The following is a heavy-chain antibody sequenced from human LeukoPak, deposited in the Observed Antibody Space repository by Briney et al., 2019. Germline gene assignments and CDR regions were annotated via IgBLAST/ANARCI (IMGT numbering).Heavy chain of an antibody. CDR2: ISSSSSTI. J-gene: IGHJ4*02. CDR3: ARVAAAGTGYFDY. CDR1: GFTFSSYS. V-gene: IGHV3-48*04. D-gene: IGHD6-13*01. Sequence: GRSLRLSCAASGFTFSSYSMNWVRQAPGKGLEWVSYISSSSSTIYYADSVKGRFTISRDNAKNSLYLQMNSLRAEDTAVYYCARVAAAGTGYFDYWGQGTLVTVSS.